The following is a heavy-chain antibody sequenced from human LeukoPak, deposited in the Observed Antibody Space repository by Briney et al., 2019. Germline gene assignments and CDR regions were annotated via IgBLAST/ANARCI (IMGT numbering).Heavy chain of an antibody. D-gene: IGHD2-21*01. J-gene: IGHJ4*02. Sequence: ASVKVSCKPSGYTFTNYPLNWVRQAPGQGLEWMGWISAYNGNTNYAQKLQGRVTMTTDTSTSTAYMELRSLRSDDTAVYYCARDSPFASPDYWGQGTLVTVSS. V-gene: IGHV1-18*01. CDR2: ISAYNGNT. CDR1: GYTFTNYP. CDR3: ARDSPFASPDY.